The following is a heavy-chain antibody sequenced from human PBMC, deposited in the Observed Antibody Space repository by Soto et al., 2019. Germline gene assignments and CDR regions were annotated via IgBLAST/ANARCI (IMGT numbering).Heavy chain of an antibody. CDR1: GFTFSSYA. CDR2: ISGSGGST. Sequence: GESLKISCAASGFTFSSYAMSWVRQAPGKGLGWVSAISGSGGSTYYADSVKGRFTISRDNSKNTLYLQMNSLRAEDTAVYYCAKDSDSGSYYYWGQGTLVTVSS. CDR3: AKDSDSGSYYY. J-gene: IGHJ4*02. V-gene: IGHV3-23*01. D-gene: IGHD1-26*01.